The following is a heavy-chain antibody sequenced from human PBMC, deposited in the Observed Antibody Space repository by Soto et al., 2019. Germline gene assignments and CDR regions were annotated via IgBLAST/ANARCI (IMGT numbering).Heavy chain of an antibody. V-gene: IGHV1-8*01. Sequence: ASVKVSCKASGYTFTSYDINWVRQATGQGLEWMGWMNPNSGNTGYAQKFQGRVTMTRNTSISTAYMELSSLRSEDKAVYYCAGGAAAGNDAFDIWGQGTMVTVS. CDR1: GYTFTSYD. CDR3: AGGAAAGNDAFDI. D-gene: IGHD6-13*01. J-gene: IGHJ3*02. CDR2: MNPNSGNT.